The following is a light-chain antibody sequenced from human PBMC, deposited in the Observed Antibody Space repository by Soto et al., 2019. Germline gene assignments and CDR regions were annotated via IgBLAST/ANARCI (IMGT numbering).Light chain of an antibody. J-gene: IGLJ2*01. V-gene: IGLV2-23*02. Sequence: QSSLTQPASVSGSPGQSITISCTGTNSDVGNYNHVSWYQQHPGRAPKLMIYEVSKRPSGVSNRFSGSKSANTASLTISGLQAEDEADYYCCSFARSNTWVFGGGTKLTVL. CDR3: CSFARSNTWV. CDR1: NSDVGNYNH. CDR2: EVS.